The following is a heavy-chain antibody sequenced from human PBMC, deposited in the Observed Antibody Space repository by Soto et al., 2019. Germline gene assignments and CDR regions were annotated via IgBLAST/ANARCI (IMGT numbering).Heavy chain of an antibody. Sequence: EVQLVESGGVVVQPGGSLRLSCAASGFTFDDYAMHWVRQAPGKGLEWVSLISWDGVSTYYADSVKGRFTISRDNSKNSLYLKMNSLRAEDTALYYCAKDIVSRVVPAAGYYYYGMDVWGQGTTVTVSS. V-gene: IGHV3-43D*04. CDR3: AKDIVSRVVPAAGYYYYGMDV. CDR1: GFTFDDYA. J-gene: IGHJ6*02. D-gene: IGHD2-2*01. CDR2: ISWDGVST.